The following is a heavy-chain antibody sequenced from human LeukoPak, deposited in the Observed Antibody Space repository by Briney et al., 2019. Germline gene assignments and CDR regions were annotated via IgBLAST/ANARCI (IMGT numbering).Heavy chain of an antibody. D-gene: IGHD3-10*01. CDR1: GFTFSSYG. Sequence: GGSLRLSCAASGFTFSSYGMHWVRQAPGKGLEWVAFIRYDGSNKYYADSVKGRFTISRDNSKNTLYLQMNSLRAEDTAVYYCAKELYELWFGELGYWGQGTLVTVSS. V-gene: IGHV3-30*02. J-gene: IGHJ4*02. CDR2: IRYDGSNK. CDR3: AKELYELWFGELGY.